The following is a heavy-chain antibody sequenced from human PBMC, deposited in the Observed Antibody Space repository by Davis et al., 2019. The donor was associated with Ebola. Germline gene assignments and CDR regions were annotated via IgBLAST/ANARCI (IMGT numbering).Heavy chain of an antibody. D-gene: IGHD6-19*01. CDR1: GGTFSIFG. J-gene: IGHJ4*02. CDR3: ARFSLYSSDWDY. V-gene: IGHV1-69*05. CDR2: IIPTYATS. Sequence: SSVKVSCKASGGTFSIFGINWVRQAPGQGLEWIGVIIPTYATSYYAQKFQGRVTITRDTSASTAYMELSSLRSEDTAVYYCARFSLYSSDWDYWGQGTLVTVSS.